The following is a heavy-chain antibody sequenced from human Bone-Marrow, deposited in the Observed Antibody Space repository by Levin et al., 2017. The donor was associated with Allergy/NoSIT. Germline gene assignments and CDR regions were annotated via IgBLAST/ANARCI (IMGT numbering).Heavy chain of an antibody. V-gene: IGHV3-15*07. J-gene: IGHJ4*02. Sequence: GGSLRLSCAASGFTFSNAWMNWVRQAPGKGLEWVGRIKSKTDGGTTDYAAPVKGRFTISRDDSKNTLYLQMNSLKTEDTAVYYCTTTRRNKRITIFGVVIGPLIDYWGQGTLVTVSS. CDR3: TTTRRNKRITIFGVVIGPLIDY. D-gene: IGHD3-3*01. CDR1: GFTFSNAW. CDR2: IKSKTDGGTT.